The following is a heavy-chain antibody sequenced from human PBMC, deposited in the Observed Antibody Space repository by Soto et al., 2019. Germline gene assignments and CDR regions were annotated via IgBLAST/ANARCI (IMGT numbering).Heavy chain of an antibody. CDR3: ASAKYCSSTSCYRYYYMDV. CDR2: ISSSSSTI. J-gene: IGHJ6*03. CDR1: GFTFSSYS. Sequence: PGGSLRLSCAASGFTFSSYSMNWVRQAPGKGLEWVSYISSSSSTIYYADSVKGRFTISRDNAKNSLYLQMNSLRAEDTAVYYCASAKYCSSTSCYRYYYMDVWGKGTTVTVSS. V-gene: IGHV3-48*01. D-gene: IGHD2-2*01.